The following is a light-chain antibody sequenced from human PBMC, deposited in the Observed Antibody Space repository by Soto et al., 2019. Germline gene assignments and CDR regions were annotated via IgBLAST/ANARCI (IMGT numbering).Light chain of an antibody. CDR2: DAS. Sequence: EIAMTQSPATLPVSPGERATLSCRASQSVSTNLAWYQQKPGQAPRLLMYDASTRAIGIPARFTADGSGTEFTLTISSLQPEDLTFYYCQQYDNWPITFGQGTRLEIK. V-gene: IGKV3-15*01. J-gene: IGKJ5*01. CDR3: QQYDNWPIT. CDR1: QSVSTN.